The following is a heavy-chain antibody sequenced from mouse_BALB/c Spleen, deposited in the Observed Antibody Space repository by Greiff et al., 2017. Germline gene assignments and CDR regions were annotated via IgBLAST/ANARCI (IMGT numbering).Heavy chain of an antibody. V-gene: IGHV1-69*02. CDR3: ARRSSSYAMDY. Sequence: VQLQQPGAELVKPGAPVKLSCKASGYTFTSYWMNWVKQRPGRGLEWIGRIDPSDSETHYNQKFKDKATLTVDKSSSTAYIQLSSLTSEDSAVYYCARRSSSYAMDYWGQGTSVTVSS. CDR2: IDPSDSET. CDR1: GYTFTSYW. J-gene: IGHJ4*01. D-gene: IGHD1-1*01.